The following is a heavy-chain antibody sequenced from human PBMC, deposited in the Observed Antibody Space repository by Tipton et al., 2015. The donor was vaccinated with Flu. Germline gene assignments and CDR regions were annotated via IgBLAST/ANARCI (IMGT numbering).Heavy chain of an antibody. CDR1: GDSLSTYY. D-gene: IGHD6-6*01. CDR3: ARSVAGSNDL. Sequence: TLSLTCTVSGDSLSTYYWSWIRQPPGKGLEWIGYIYYTGSANYHPSLKSRITMSIDTSKTQFSLELNSVTAADTAVYYCARSVAGSNDLWGQGTLVTVSS. V-gene: IGHV4-59*01. J-gene: IGHJ1*01. CDR2: IYYTGSA.